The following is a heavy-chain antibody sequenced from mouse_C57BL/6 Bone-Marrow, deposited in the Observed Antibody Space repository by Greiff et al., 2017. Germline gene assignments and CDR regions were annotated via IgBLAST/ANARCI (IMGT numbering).Heavy chain of an antibody. CDR1: GFNIKHTY. CDR3: VFYYYGSENWYFDV. CDR2: IDPANGHT. D-gene: IGHD1-1*01. J-gene: IGHJ1*03. V-gene: IGHV14-3*01. Sequence: EVQLQQSVAELVRPGASVKLSCPASGFNIKHTYMHWVKQRPEPGLEWIGRIDPANGHTKYSPQFQGKATITADTSSNTAYLQLSSLTSEDTAIYYCVFYYYGSENWYFDVWGTGTTVTVSS.